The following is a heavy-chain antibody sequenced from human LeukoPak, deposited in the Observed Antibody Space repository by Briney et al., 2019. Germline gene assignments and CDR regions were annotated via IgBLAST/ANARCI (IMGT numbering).Heavy chain of an antibody. CDR3: ARDRYDSSGYWRYYFDY. D-gene: IGHD3-22*01. V-gene: IGHV3-48*01. CDR2: ISTSSNTI. J-gene: IGHJ4*02. CDR1: GFTFSSYS. Sequence: PGGSLRLSCAASGFTFSSYSMNWVRQAPGKGLEWISYISTSSNTIYCADSVKGRFTISRDNAKNSLYLQMNSLRAEDTAVYYCARDRYDSSGYWRYYFDYWGQGTLVTVSS.